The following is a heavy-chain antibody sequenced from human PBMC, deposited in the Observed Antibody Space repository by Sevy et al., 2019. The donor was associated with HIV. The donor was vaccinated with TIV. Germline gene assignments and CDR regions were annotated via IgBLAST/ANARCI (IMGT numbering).Heavy chain of an antibody. CDR1: GYTFTSYD. Sequence: ASVKVSCKASGYTFTSYDINWVRQATGQGIEWMGWMNPNSGNTGYAQKFQGRVTITRNTSIRTAYMELSSLRSEDTAVYYCGRGLPRVPGAHSAHKGEWFDPWGQGTLVTVSS. CDR3: GRGLPRVPGAHSAHKGEWFDP. CDR2: MNPNSGNT. V-gene: IGHV1-8*03. D-gene: IGHD2-2*01. J-gene: IGHJ5*02.